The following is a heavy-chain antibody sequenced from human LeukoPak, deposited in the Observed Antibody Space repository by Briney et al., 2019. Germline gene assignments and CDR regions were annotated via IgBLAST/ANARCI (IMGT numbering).Heavy chain of an antibody. CDR1: GFTFDDYA. J-gene: IGHJ4*02. D-gene: IGHD6-19*01. CDR3: ASMLAVAYKYYFDY. CDR2: ISWNSGRI. V-gene: IGHV3-9*01. Sequence: PGGSLRLSCAASGFTFDDYAMHWVRQAPGKGLEWVSGISWNSGRIGYADSVKGRFTISRDNAKNSLYLQMNSLRAEDTAVYYCASMLAVAYKYYFDYWGQGTLVTVSS.